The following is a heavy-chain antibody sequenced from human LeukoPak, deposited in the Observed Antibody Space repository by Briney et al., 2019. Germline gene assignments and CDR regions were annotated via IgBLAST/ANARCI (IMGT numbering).Heavy chain of an antibody. D-gene: IGHD3-10*01. CDR1: VYTFTSYG. J-gene: IGHJ4*02. CDR2: ISAYNGNT. CDR3: ARESMVRGVLDY. Sequence: ASVKVSCKASVYTFTSYGISWVRQAPGQGLEWMGWISAYNGNTNYAQKLQGRVAMTTDTSTSTAYMELRSLRSDDTAVYYCARESMVRGVLDYWGQGTLVTVSS. V-gene: IGHV1-18*01.